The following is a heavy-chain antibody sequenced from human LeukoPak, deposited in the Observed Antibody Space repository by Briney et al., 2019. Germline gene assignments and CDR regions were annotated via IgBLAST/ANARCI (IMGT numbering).Heavy chain of an antibody. CDR1: GFTFSRNW. J-gene: IGHJ4*02. CDR2: IKQDGSEK. CDR3: ARGRYSSTTYSFDY. V-gene: IGHV3-7*03. Sequence: GGSLRLSCAASGFTFSRNWMIWVRQAPGKGLVWVANIKQDGSEKYYVDSVKGRFTISRDNAKNSLYLQMNSLRAEDTAIYYCARGRYSSTTYSFDYWGQGTLVTVSS. D-gene: IGHD6-13*01.